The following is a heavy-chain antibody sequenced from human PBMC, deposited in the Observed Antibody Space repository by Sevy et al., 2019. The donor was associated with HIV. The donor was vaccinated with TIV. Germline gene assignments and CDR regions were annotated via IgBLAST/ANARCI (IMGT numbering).Heavy chain of an antibody. D-gene: IGHD2-21*02. CDR3: TTDSKLPGLTALLDY. CDR1: GFTFSNAW. V-gene: IGHV3-15*01. CDR2: IKSKTDGGTT. Sequence: GGSLRLSCAASGFTFSNAWMSWVRQAPGKGLEWVGRIKSKTDGGTTDYAAPVKGRFTISRDDSKNTLYLQMNSLKTEDTAIYYSTTDSKLPGLTALLDYWGQGTLVTDSS. J-gene: IGHJ4*02.